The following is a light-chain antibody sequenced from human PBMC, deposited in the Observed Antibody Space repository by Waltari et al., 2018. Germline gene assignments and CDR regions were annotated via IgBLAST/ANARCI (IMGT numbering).Light chain of an antibody. J-gene: IGLJ3*02. CDR3: CSYAGSYSRV. Sequence: QSALTQPRSVSGSPGQSVTISCAGTSSDVGRYNYVSWYPQPPGKAPKLMIYDVSNRPSGVPGRFSGSKSGNTASLTISGLQAEDEADYYCCSYAGSYSRVFGGGTQLTVL. V-gene: IGLV2-11*01. CDR1: SSDVGRYNY. CDR2: DVS.